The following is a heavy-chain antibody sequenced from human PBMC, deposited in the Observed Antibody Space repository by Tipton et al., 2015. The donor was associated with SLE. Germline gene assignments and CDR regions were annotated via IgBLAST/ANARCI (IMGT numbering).Heavy chain of an antibody. CDR2: VSYSGVT. V-gene: IGHV4-59*13. Sequence: TLSLTCTVADDSITTDNWTWIRQPPGKGLEYIGYVSYSGVTNSNPSLQSRVTMSIDASKKQVSLRLSSVTAAYTAVYYCASSPGVTLFRVVTYFDLWGQGILVTVSS. J-gene: IGHJ4*02. CDR1: DDSITTDN. D-gene: IGHD3-3*01. CDR3: ASSPGVTLFRVVTYFDL.